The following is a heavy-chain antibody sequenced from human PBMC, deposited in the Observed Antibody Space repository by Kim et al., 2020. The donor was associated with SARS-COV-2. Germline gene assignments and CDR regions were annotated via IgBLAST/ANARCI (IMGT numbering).Heavy chain of an antibody. V-gene: IGHV1-69*04. CDR1: GGTFSSYA. Sequence: SVKVSCKASGGTFSSYAISWVRQAPGQGLEWMGRIIPIFGIANYAQKFQGRVTITADKSTSTAYMELSSLRSEDTAVYYCARSPRTQFGVVVTASEHHAYYYYMDVWGKGTTVTVSS. CDR2: IIPIFGIA. J-gene: IGHJ6*03. CDR3: ARSPRTQFGVVVTASEHHAYYYYMDV. D-gene: IGHD2-21*02.